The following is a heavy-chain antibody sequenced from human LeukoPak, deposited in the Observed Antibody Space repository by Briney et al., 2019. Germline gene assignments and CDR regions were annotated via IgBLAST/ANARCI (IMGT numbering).Heavy chain of an antibody. CDR1: GFTFNNYG. V-gene: IGHV3-30*02. D-gene: IGHD2/OR15-2a*01. CDR2: IRYDGSNK. Sequence: TGGSLRLSCAASGFTFNNYGIHWVRQAPGKGLEWVAFIRYDGSNKYYADSVKGRFTISRDNSKNTLYLQMNSLRAEDTAVYYCAKHRSKISLGFDYWGQGTLVTVSS. CDR3: AKHRSKISLGFDY. J-gene: IGHJ4*02.